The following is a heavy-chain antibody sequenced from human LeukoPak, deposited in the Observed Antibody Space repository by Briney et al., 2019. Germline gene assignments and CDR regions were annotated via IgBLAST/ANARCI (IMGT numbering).Heavy chain of an antibody. CDR3: ARESDPYVWGSYFGFDY. CDR2: ISAYNGNT. J-gene: IGHJ4*02. CDR1: GYTFTSYG. Sequence: GASVKVSCKASGYTFTSYGISWVRQAPGQGLEWMGWISAYNGNTNYAQKLQGRVTMTTDTSTSTAYMELRSLRSDDTAVYYCARESDPYVWGSYFGFDYWGQGTLVTVSS. V-gene: IGHV1-18*01. D-gene: IGHD3-16*01.